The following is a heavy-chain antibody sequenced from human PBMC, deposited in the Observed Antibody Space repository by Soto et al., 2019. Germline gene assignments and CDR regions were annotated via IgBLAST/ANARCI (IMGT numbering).Heavy chain of an antibody. CDR3: ASGGLADGYEFAS. CDR2: IWYDGSDK. V-gene: IGHV3-33*01. J-gene: IGHJ4*02. D-gene: IGHD5-12*01. CDR1: GFTFNSYG. Sequence: QVQLVESGGGVVQPGRSLTISCAASGFTFNSYGMYWVRQAPGQGLEWVCIIWYDGSDKYYSVAVKGRFTIPRENSKNTLYLQMNCLEGEDTAIYYCASGGLADGYEFASWGQGTLVTVSS.